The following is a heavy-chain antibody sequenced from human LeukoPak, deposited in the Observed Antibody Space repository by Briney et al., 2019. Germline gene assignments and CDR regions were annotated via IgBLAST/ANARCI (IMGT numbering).Heavy chain of an antibody. CDR1: GYTFTNYG. J-gene: IGHJ4*02. V-gene: IGHV1-18*01. D-gene: IGHD3-22*01. CDR2: ISASNGNT. CDR3: ARDDDSSGYEGD. Sequence: ASVRVSCKASGYTFTNYGITWVRQAPGQGLEWMGWISASNGNTNYAQKLQGRVTMTTDTSTSTAYMELRSLRSDDTAVYYCARDDDSSGYEGDWGQGTLVTVSS.